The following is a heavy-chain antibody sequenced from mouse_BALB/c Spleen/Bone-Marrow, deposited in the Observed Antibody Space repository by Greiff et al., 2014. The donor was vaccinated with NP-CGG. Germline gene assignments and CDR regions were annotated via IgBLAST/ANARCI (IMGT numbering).Heavy chain of an antibody. D-gene: IGHD1-1*01. CDR2: INPYNDDT. CDR1: GYTFTSYI. CDR3: ARSYGSPFDY. V-gene: IGHV1-14*01. Sequence: VQLKDSGPELVKPGASVKMSCKASGYTFTSYIMHWVKQTPGQGLEWIGYINPYNDDTKYNEKFKGKATLTSDKSSSTAYMELSSLTSEDSAVYYCARSYGSPFDYWGQGTTLTVSS. J-gene: IGHJ2*01.